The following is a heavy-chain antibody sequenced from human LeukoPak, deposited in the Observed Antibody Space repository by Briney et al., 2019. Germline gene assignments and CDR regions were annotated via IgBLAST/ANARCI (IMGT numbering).Heavy chain of an antibody. CDR3: ASAVTFGGVIVY. V-gene: IGHV4-59*01. J-gene: IGHJ4*02. CDR2: IYYSGST. CDR1: GGSISSYY. Sequence: SGTLSLTCTVSGGSISSYYWGWIRQPPGKGLEWIGYIYYSGSTNYNPSLKSRVTISVDTSKNQFSLKLSSVTAADTAVYYCASAVTFGGVIVYWGQGTLVTVSS. D-gene: IGHD3-16*02.